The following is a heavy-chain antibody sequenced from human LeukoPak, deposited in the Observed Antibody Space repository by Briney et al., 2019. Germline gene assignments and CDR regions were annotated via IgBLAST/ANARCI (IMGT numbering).Heavy chain of an antibody. CDR3: ARGGGAAYYDILTLDY. Sequence: PSETLSLTCTVSGGSISSSSYYWGWIRQPPGKGLEWIGEINHSGSTNYNPSLKSRVTISVDTSKNQFSLKLSSVTAADTAVYYCARGGGAAYYDILTLDYWGQGTLVTVSS. CDR1: GGSISSSSYY. V-gene: IGHV4-39*07. D-gene: IGHD3-9*01. CDR2: INHSGST. J-gene: IGHJ4*02.